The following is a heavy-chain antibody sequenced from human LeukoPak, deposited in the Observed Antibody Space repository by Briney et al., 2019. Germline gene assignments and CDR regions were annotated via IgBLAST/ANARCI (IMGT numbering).Heavy chain of an antibody. V-gene: IGHV4-59*12. CDR2: IYYSGSA. J-gene: IGHJ4*02. Sequence: SETLSLTCTVSGGSISSYYWSWIRQPPGKGLEWIGYIYYSGSANYNPSLKSRVTISVDTSKNQFSLKLSSVTAADTAVYYCASSRRVPGVSIGYFDSWGQGTLVTVSS. D-gene: IGHD3-10*01. CDR3: ASSRRVPGVSIGYFDS. CDR1: GGSISSYY.